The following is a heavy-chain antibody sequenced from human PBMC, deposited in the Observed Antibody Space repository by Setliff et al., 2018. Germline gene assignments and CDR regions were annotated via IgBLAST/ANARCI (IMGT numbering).Heavy chain of an antibody. CDR3: ARLSPYNTGPPFDY. Sequence: SETLSLTCSVSGDSIFDNYWSWIRQSPGRGLEWIAYISYTGSTNYNPSLKSRVTISLDTSKNHFSLNLRSVTAADKAVYYCARLSPYNTGPPFDYWGQGTLVTVSS. CDR1: GDSIFDNY. J-gene: IGHJ4*02. V-gene: IGHV4-59*08. CDR2: ISYTGST. D-gene: IGHD2-8*02.